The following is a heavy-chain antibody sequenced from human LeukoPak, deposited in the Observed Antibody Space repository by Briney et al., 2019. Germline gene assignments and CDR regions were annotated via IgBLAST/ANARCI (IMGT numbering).Heavy chain of an antibody. CDR1: GYTFTGYY. D-gene: IGHD6-19*01. J-gene: IGHJ4*02. CDR2: INPNSGGT. Sequence: ASVKVSCKASGYTFTGYYMHWVRQAPGQGLEWMGWINPNSGGTNYAQKFQGRVTMTSDTSISTAYMELSRLRSDDTAVYYCARETIAVAGGFDYWGQGTLVTVSS. CDR3: ARETIAVAGGFDY. V-gene: IGHV1-2*02.